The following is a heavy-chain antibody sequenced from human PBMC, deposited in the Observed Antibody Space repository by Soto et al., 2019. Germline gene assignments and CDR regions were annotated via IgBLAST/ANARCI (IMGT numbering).Heavy chain of an antibody. V-gene: IGHV4-30-4*01. D-gene: IGHD3-22*01. J-gene: IGHJ3*02. CDR1: GGSISSGDYY. CDR2: IYYSGST. Sequence: QVQLQESGPGLVKPSQTLSLTCTVSGGSISSGDYYWSWIRQPPGKGLEWIGYIYYSGSTYYNPALRSRVNISVDTSKNQFSLKLSSVTAADTAVYYCAREGYDSGAFDIWGQGTMVTVSS. CDR3: AREGYDSGAFDI.